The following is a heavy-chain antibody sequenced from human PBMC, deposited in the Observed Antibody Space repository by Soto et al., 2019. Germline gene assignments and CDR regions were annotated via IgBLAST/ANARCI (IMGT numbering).Heavy chain of an antibody. CDR1: GGSISSYY. V-gene: IGHV4-59*01. CDR2: IYYSGST. CDR3: ASLVEATTVHFYY. J-gene: IGHJ4*02. Sequence: SETLSLTCTVSGGSISSYYWSWIRQPPGKGLEWIGYIYYSGSTNYNPSLKSRVTISVDTSKNQFSLKLSSVTAADTAVYYCASLVEATTVHFYYRGQGTLVTISS. D-gene: IGHD1-26*01.